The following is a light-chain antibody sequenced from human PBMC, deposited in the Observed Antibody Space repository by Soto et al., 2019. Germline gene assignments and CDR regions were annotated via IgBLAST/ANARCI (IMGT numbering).Light chain of an antibody. Sequence: QSVLTQPASVSGSPGQSITISCTGTSSDGGGYNYVSWYQQHPGKAPKLMIYDVSNRPSGVSNRFSGSKSGNTASLTISGLQAEDEADYYCSSYTSSSTDVFGTGTKVTVL. J-gene: IGLJ1*01. CDR2: DVS. CDR1: SSDGGGYNY. V-gene: IGLV2-14*01. CDR3: SSYTSSSTDV.